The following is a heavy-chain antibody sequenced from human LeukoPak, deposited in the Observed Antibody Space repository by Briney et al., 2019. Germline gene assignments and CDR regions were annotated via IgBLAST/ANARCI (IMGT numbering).Heavy chain of an antibody. CDR2: INPNSGGT. J-gene: IGHJ4*02. CDR1: GGTFSSYA. Sequence: ASVKVSCKASGGTFSSYAISWVRQAPGQGLEWMGWINPNSGGTNYAQKFQGRVTMTRDTSISTAYMELSRLRSDDTAVYYCARRTADYGDYGIDYWGQGTLVTVSS. CDR3: ARRTADYGDYGIDY. D-gene: IGHD4-17*01. V-gene: IGHV1-2*02.